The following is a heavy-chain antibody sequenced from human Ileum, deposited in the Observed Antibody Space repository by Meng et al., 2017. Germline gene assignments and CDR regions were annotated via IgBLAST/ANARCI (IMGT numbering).Heavy chain of an antibody. J-gene: IGHJ4*02. CDR2: IYHSGST. V-gene: IGHV4-4*02. CDR1: GGSISSSNW. D-gene: IGHD4-17*01. CDR3: ARIDDYGDYVDY. Sequence: LHEVGPGLAKASGTLSLTCAVSGGSISSSNWWSWVRQPPGKGLEWIGEIYHSGSTNYNPSLKSRVTISVDKSKNQFSLKLSSVTAADTAVYYCARIDDYGDYVDYWGQGTLVTVSS.